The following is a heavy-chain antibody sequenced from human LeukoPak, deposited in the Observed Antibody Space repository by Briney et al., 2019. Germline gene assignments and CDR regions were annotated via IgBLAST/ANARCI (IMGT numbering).Heavy chain of an antibody. D-gene: IGHD6-19*01. J-gene: IGHJ4*02. Sequence: ASVKVSCKASGYTFTSYGNTWLRQPPGQGLEWMGWISVYNGNTNYAQKLQGRVTMTTDTSTSTAYMELRSLRSDDTAVYYCARDFSSGWWDYWGQGTLVTVSS. V-gene: IGHV1-18*04. CDR2: ISVYNGNT. CDR3: ARDFSSGWWDY. CDR1: GYTFTSYG.